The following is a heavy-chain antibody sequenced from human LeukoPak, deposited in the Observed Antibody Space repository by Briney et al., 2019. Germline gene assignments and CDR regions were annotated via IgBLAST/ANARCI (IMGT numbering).Heavy chain of an antibody. D-gene: IGHD3-10*01. CDR2: INPNSGGT. CDR1: GYTFTGYY. J-gene: IGHJ5*02. Sequence: GASVKVSCKASGYTFTGYYMHWVRQAPGQGLEWMGWINPNSGGTNYAQKFQGRVTMTRDTSISTAYMELSRLRSDETAVYYCARGTSRQWFGELLMGVINWFDPWGQGTLVTVSS. CDR3: ARGTSRQWFGELLMGVINWFDP. V-gene: IGHV1-2*02.